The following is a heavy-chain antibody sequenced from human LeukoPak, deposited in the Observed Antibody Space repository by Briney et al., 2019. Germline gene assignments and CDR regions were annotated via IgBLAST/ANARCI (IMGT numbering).Heavy chain of an antibody. Sequence: ASVKVSCKASGYTFTSYYMHWVRQAPGQGLEWMGWMNPNSGNTGYAQKFQGRVTMTRNTSISTAYMELSSLRSEDTAVYYCARERAGVLQWLGTDFDYWDQGTLVTVSS. CDR2: MNPNSGNT. J-gene: IGHJ4*02. D-gene: IGHD6-19*01. CDR1: GYTFTSYY. V-gene: IGHV1-8*02. CDR3: ARERAGVLQWLGTDFDY.